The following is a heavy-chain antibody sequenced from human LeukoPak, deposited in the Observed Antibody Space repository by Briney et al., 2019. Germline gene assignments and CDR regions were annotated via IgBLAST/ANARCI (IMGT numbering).Heavy chain of an antibody. D-gene: IGHD3-16*01. CDR3: ASDLADAFDI. Sequence: SVKVSCKASGGTFSSYAISWVRQAPGQGLEWMGGIIPIFGTANFAQKFQGRVTITADKSTSTAYMELSSLRSEDTAVYYCASDLADAFDIWGQGTMVTVSS. CDR1: GGTFSSYA. V-gene: IGHV1-69*06. CDR2: IIPIFGTA. J-gene: IGHJ3*02.